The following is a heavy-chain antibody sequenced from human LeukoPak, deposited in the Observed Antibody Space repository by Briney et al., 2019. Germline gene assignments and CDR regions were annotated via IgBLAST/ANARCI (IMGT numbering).Heavy chain of an antibody. CDR2: ISSSGDTI. V-gene: IGHV3-48*04. J-gene: IGHJ6*03. CDR3: ARIDGPLPRDYYMDV. D-gene: IGHD2-21*01. CDR1: GFTFNTYS. Sequence: PGGSLRLSCAASGFTFNTYSMNWVRQAPGKGLEWVSYISSSGDTIFYADSVKGRYTISRDNAKNSLYLQMNSLRAEDTAVYYCARIDGPLPRDYYMDVWGKGTTVTVSS.